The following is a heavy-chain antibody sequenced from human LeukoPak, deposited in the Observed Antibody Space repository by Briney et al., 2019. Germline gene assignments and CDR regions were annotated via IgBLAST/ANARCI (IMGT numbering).Heavy chain of an antibody. D-gene: IGHD3-3*01. V-gene: IGHV3-23*01. Sequence: GGSLRLSCAASGFTFSSYAMSWFRQAPGKGLEWVSAISGSGGSTYYADSVKGRFTISRDNSKNTLYLQLNSLRAEDTAVYYCAKDWSLRSELDYWGQGTLVTVSS. CDR1: GFTFSSYA. J-gene: IGHJ4*02. CDR3: AKDWSLRSELDY. CDR2: ISGSGGST.